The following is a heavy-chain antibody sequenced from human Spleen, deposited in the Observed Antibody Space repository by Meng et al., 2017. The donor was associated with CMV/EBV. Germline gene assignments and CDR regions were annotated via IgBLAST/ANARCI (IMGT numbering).Heavy chain of an antibody. Sequence: GESLKISCKGSGYSFTSYWIGWVRQMPGKGLEWMGIIYPGDSDTRYSPSFQGQVTISADKSISTAYLQWSSLKASDTAMYYCARQGQAAAEYNWFDPWGQGTLVTVSS. J-gene: IGHJ5*02. CDR2: IYPGDSDT. V-gene: IGHV5-51*01. CDR1: GYSFTSYW. D-gene: IGHD6-13*01. CDR3: ARQGQAAAEYNWFDP.